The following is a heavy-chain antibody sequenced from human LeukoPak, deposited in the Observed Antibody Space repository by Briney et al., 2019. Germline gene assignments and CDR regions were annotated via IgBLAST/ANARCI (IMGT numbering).Heavy chain of an antibody. CDR1: GCSISNYY. CDR2: IYYSGTT. CDR3: ARHGGYSSPYLH. V-gene: IGHV4-59*08. J-gene: IGHJ1*01. Sequence: NPSETLSLTCTVPGCSISNYYWSWIRQPPGKGLECMGYIYYSGTTNYNPSLKSRVTISVDTSKNQFSLKLSSVTAADTAVYYCARHGGYSSPYLHWGQGTLVTVSS. D-gene: IGHD6-19*01.